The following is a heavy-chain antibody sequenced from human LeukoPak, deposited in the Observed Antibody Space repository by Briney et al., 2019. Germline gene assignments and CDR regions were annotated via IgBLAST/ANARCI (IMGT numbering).Heavy chain of an antibody. Sequence: GAAVKVSCKASGYTFTSYGISWVRQAPGQGLELIGWVSAYNGNTNYAQKLQGRVTMTTDTSTSTAYMELRSLRSDDTAVYYCARDPPPLLWFGELSPYYYGMDVWGKGTTVTVSS. CDR2: VSAYNGNT. J-gene: IGHJ6*04. D-gene: IGHD3-10*01. CDR1: GYTFTSYG. V-gene: IGHV1-18*04. CDR3: ARDPPPLLWFGELSPYYYGMDV.